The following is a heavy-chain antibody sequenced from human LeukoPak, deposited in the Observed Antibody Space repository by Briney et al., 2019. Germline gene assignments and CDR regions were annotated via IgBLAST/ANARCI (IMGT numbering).Heavy chain of an antibody. CDR3: ARGSIVVVPAAINYYYGMDV. CDR1: GYTFTGYY. CDR2: INPNSGST. J-gene: IGHJ6*02. Sequence: GASVKVSCKASGYTFTGYYMHWVRQAPGQGLEWMGWINPNSGSTNYAQKFQGRVTMTRDTSISTAYMELSRLRSDDTAVYYCARGSIVVVPAAINYYYGMDVWGQGTTVTVSS. D-gene: IGHD2-2*01. V-gene: IGHV1-2*02.